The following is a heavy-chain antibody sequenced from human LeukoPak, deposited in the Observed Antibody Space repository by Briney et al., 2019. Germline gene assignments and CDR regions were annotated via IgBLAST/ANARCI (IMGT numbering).Heavy chain of an antibody. CDR2: ISSSSSYI. J-gene: IGHJ4*02. CDR3: ARDQSDILTPYYYDY. Sequence: GGSLRLSCAASGFTFSSHSLNWVRQAPGKGLEWVSCISSSSSYIYYADSVKGRFTISRDNAKNSLYLQLNSLRAEDTAVYYCARDQSDILTPYYYDYWGQGTLVTVSS. CDR1: GFTFSSHS. V-gene: IGHV3-21*01. D-gene: IGHD3-9*01.